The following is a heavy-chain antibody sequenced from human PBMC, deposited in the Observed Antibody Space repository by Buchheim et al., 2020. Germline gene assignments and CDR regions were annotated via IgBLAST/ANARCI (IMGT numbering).Heavy chain of an antibody. V-gene: IGHV3-30*18. CDR1: GFTFSSYG. CDR3: AKDQYDFWSGYPSSGMDV. CDR2: ISYDGSNK. Sequence: QVQLVESGGGVVQPGRSLRLSCAASGFTFSSYGMHWVRQAPGKGLEWVAVISYDGSNKYYADSVKGRFTISRDNSKNTLYLQMNGLRAEDTAVYYCAKDQYDFWSGYPSSGMDVWGQGTT. J-gene: IGHJ6*02. D-gene: IGHD3-3*01.